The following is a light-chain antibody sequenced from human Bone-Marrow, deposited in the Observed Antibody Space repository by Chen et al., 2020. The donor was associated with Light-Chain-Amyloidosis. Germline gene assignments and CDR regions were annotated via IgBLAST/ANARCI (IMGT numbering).Light chain of an antibody. V-gene: IGKV3-20*01. CDR2: GAS. CDR1: QSVSSSY. CDR3: QQYGSSPKT. Sequence: TVLTQSPGTLSLSPGERANLSCRASQSVSSSYLAWYQQKPGQAPRLLIYGASSRATGIPDRFSGSGSGTDFTLTISRLEPEDFAVDYCQQYGSSPKTFGQGTKVEIK. J-gene: IGKJ1*01.